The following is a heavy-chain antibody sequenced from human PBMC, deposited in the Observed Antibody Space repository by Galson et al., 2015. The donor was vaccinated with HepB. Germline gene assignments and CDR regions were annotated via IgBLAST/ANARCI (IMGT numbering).Heavy chain of an antibody. D-gene: IGHD5-18*01. Sequence: SVKVSCKASGYTFTSYDINWVRQATGQGLVWMGWMNPNSGNTGYAQKFQGRVTMTRNTSISTAYMELSSLRSEDTAVYYCASLIRGYSYGPPFDYWGQGTLVTVSS. CDR2: MNPNSGNT. CDR1: GYTFTSYD. CDR3: ASLIRGYSYGPPFDY. V-gene: IGHV1-8*01. J-gene: IGHJ4*02.